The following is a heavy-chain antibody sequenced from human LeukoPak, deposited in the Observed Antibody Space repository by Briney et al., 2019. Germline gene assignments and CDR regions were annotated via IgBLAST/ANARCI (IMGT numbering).Heavy chain of an antibody. Sequence: PGGSLRLSCAASGFTFSSYAMSWVRQAPGKGLEWVSVISGSGGNTYYADSLKGRFTISRDNSKSTLFLQMNSLRDEDTAVYYCAKDGDGGSYYVLFDYWGQGALVPVSS. V-gene: IGHV3-23*01. CDR3: AKDGDGGSYYVLFDY. CDR2: ISGSGGNT. D-gene: IGHD1-26*01. CDR1: GFTFSSYA. J-gene: IGHJ4*02.